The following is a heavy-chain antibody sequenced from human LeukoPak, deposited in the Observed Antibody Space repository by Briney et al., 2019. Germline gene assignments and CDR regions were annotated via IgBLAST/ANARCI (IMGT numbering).Heavy chain of an antibody. V-gene: IGHV4-59*08. CDR2: IYFSGRT. CDR1: GGSISSYY. Sequence: SETLSLTCTVSGGSISSYYWSWIRQPPGKGLEWIGDIYFSGRTNYNPSLKSRVTISVDTSKNQFSLKLSSVTAADTAVYYCARVPTVTFFDYWGQGTLVTVSS. J-gene: IGHJ4*02. CDR3: ARVPTVTFFDY. D-gene: IGHD4-17*01.